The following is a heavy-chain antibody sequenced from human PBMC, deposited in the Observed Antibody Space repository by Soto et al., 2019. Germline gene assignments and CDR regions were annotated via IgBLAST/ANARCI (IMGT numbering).Heavy chain of an antibody. CDR2: IIPIFGTA. D-gene: IGHD5-18*01. Sequence: SVKVSCKASGGTFSSYAISWVRQAPGQGLEWMGGIIPIFGTANYAQKFQGRVTITADESTSTAYMGLSSLRSEDTAVYYCARTLYDTAMDLAFDYWGQGTLVTVSS. V-gene: IGHV1-69*13. CDR3: ARTLYDTAMDLAFDY. J-gene: IGHJ4*02. CDR1: GGTFSSYA.